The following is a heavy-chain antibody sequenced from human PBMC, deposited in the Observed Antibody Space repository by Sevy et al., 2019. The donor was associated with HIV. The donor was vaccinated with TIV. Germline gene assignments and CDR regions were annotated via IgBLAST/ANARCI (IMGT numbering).Heavy chain of an antibody. V-gene: IGHV3-7*01. CDR1: GFRISSYW. CDR3: VRAMAAADSL. Sequence: GGSLRLSCAASGFRISSYWMLWVRQAPGKGLEWVANVNQDGSTKYYLDSVKGRFTISRDNAKNLVFLQMNSLTADDSALYYCVRAMAAADSLWGQGTLDTVSS. J-gene: IGHJ4*02. D-gene: IGHD6-13*01. CDR2: VNQDGSTK.